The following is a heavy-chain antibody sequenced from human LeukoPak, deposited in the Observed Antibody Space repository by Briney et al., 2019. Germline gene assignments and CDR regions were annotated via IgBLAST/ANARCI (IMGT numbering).Heavy chain of an antibody. CDR2: ISSSSSYI. Sequence: GGSLRLSCAASGFTFSSYAMFWVRQAPGKGLEWVSSISSSSSYIYYADSVKGRFTISRDNAKNSLYLQMNSLRAEDTAVYYCARDMTTVTPFDYWGQGTLVTVSS. J-gene: IGHJ4*02. V-gene: IGHV3-21*01. CDR3: ARDMTTVTPFDY. CDR1: GFTFSSYA. D-gene: IGHD4-11*01.